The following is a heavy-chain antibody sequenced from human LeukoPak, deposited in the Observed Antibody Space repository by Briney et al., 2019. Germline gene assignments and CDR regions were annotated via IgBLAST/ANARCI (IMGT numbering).Heavy chain of an antibody. CDR3: ARGLRYFGWLYES. CDR2: INHSGTT. D-gene: IGHD3-9*01. V-gene: IGHV4-34*01. J-gene: IGHJ5*02. CDR1: GGSFSGYY. Sequence: SETLSLTCAVYGGSFSGYYWSWIRQPPGKGLEWIGEINHSGTTNYNPSLKSRVTISVDTSKSQFSLKLSSVTAADTAVYYCARGLRYFGWLYESWGQGSLVTVSS.